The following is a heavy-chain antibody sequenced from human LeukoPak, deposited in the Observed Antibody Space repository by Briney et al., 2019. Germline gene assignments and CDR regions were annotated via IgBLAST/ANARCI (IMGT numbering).Heavy chain of an antibody. J-gene: IGHJ5*02. Sequence: ASVKVSCKASGYTFINYGLSWVRQAPGQGLEWMGWVSAYNGNTNYAQKFQGRVTMTTDTSTSTAYMYLGSLRSDDTAIYYCARTHNYGTFDPWGQGTLATVSS. CDR1: GYTFINYG. V-gene: IGHV1-18*01. D-gene: IGHD5-18*01. CDR3: ARTHNYGTFDP. CDR2: VSAYNGNT.